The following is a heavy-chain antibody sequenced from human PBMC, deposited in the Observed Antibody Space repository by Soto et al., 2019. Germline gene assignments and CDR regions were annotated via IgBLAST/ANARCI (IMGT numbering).Heavy chain of an antibody. J-gene: IGHJ5*02. V-gene: IGHV1-69*01. CDR3: ARSQEYSSRWYNCVDP. D-gene: IGHD6-13*01. CDR1: GGTFTNYS. Sequence: QVQLVQSGAEVRKPGSSVKVSCTASGGTFTNYSVHWLRQAPGQGLEWLGGIVRLFGTTNYAQKFRGRVTITADESTNTAYMDLRSLRSEDTAIYYCARSQEYSSRWYNCVDPWGQGTLVTVSS. CDR2: IVRLFGTT.